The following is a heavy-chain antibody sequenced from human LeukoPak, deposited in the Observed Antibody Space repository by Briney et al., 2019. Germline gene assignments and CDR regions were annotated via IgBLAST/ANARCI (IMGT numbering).Heavy chain of an antibody. CDR3: AKDGGYCSSTSCYYFDY. D-gene: IGHD2-2*01. CDR1: GFTFSSYA. CDR2: ISCRGGST. Sequence: GGSPRLSCAASGFTFSSYAMSWVRQAPGKGLEWVSAISCRGGSTYYADAVKGRFTISRETSTNTLSLQMNSLRAEDTAVYYCAKDGGYCSSTSCYYFDYWGQGTLVTVSS. J-gene: IGHJ4*02. V-gene: IGHV3-23*01.